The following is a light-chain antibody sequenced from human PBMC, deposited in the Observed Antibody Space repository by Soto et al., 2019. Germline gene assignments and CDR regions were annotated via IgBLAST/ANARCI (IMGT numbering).Light chain of an antibody. Sequence: QSALTQPPSASGSPGQSVTISCTGTSNDVGGYNFVSWYQQHPGKAPKLVIYDVGRRPSGVPDRFSGSKSGNTASLTVSGLQAEDEAAYYCTSHAGSNNPFVFGTGTKLTVL. J-gene: IGLJ1*01. CDR1: SNDVGGYNF. CDR3: TSHAGSNNPFV. V-gene: IGLV2-8*01. CDR2: DVG.